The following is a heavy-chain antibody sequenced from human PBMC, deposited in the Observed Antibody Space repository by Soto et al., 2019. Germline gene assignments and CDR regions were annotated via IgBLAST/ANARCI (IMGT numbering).Heavy chain of an antibody. D-gene: IGHD5-12*01. CDR1: GFTFSSYA. CDR3: ARESDIVATNPTFDY. Sequence: QVQLVESGGGVVQPGRSLRLSCAASGFTFSSYAMHWVRQAPGKGLEWVAVISYDGSNKYYADSVKGRFTISRDNSKNTLNLQMNSLRAEDTAVYYCARESDIVATNPTFDYWGQGTLVTVSS. V-gene: IGHV3-30-3*01. CDR2: ISYDGSNK. J-gene: IGHJ4*02.